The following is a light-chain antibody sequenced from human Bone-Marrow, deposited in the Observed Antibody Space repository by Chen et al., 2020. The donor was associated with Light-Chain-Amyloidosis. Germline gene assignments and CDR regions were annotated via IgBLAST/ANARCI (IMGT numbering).Light chain of an antibody. Sequence: SYELTQPPSVSVSPGQTARITCSGDDLPTKYAYWYQQKPGQAPVLVIHRDTERPSGISERFSGSRSGTTGTLTISGVQAEDEADYQCQAADRSVTYEVIFGGGTKLTVL. CDR2: RDT. CDR1: DLPTKY. V-gene: IGLV3-25*03. CDR3: QAADRSVTYEVI. J-gene: IGLJ2*01.